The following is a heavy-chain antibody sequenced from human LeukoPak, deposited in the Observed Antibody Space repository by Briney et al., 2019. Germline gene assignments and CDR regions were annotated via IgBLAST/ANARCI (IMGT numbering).Heavy chain of an antibody. J-gene: IGHJ6*03. CDR1: GFTFSSYE. CDR2: ISRSGSTI. Sequence: GGSLRLSCAASGFTFSSYEMNCVREAPGGGLEGGAYISRSGSTIYYADSVKGRFTSSRDSAKNSLDVQINGRSAQGWAVYYCARDPRVRGVINHPRNNYMDVWGKGTTVTVSS. CDR3: ARDPRVRGVINHPRNNYMDV. D-gene: IGHD3-10*01. V-gene: IGHV3-48*03.